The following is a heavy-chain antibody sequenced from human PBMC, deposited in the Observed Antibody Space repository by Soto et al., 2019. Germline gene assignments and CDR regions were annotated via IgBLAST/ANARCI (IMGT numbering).Heavy chain of an antibody. J-gene: IGHJ4*02. CDR2: ISGSGGST. D-gene: IGHD3-3*01. Sequence: GGSLRLSCAASGVTFSSYAMSWVRQAPGKGLEWVSAISGSGGSTYYADSVKGRFTISRDNSKNTLYLQMNSLRAEDTAVYYCAKDRRVLEWLLYDYWGQGTLVTVSS. CDR3: AKDRRVLEWLLYDY. CDR1: GVTFSSYA. V-gene: IGHV3-23*01.